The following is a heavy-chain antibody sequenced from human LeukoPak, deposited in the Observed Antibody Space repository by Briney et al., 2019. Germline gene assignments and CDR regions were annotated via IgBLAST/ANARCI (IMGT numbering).Heavy chain of an antibody. V-gene: IGHV4-39*07. D-gene: IGHD6-13*01. CDR2: IYYSGST. J-gene: IGHJ6*03. Sequence: SETLSLTCTVSGGSINSSSYYWGWIRQPPGKGMEWIGSIYYSGSTYYNPSLKSRVTISVDTSKNQFSLKLSSVTAADTAVYYCARGRESAAGYYYYYYMDVWGKGTTVTVSS. CDR1: GGSINSSSYY. CDR3: ARGRESAAGYYYYYYMDV.